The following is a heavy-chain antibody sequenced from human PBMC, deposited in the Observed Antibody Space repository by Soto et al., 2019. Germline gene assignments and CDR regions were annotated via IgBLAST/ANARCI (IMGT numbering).Heavy chain of an antibody. CDR3: AKDSKVGTTMTYYSDY. Sequence: GGSLRLSCAASGFTFSNYAMTWVRQAPGKGLEWVSTISGGGGNTYYADSVKGRFTISRDNPKNTLYLQMSSLRADDTAVYYCAKDSKVGTTMTYYSDYWGQGTLVTVSS. CDR2: ISGGGGNT. J-gene: IGHJ4*02. D-gene: IGHD1-26*01. CDR1: GFTFSNYA. V-gene: IGHV3-23*01.